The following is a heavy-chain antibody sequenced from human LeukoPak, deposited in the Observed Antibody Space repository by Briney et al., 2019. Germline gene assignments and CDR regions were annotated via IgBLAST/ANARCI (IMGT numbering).Heavy chain of an antibody. D-gene: IGHD2-2*01. Sequence: SETLSLTCAVYGGSFSGYYWSWLRQPPEKGLEWIGEITRYGITQYNPSLKSRVTMSLDTSNDQFSLTLSSVTAADTAVYYCARLDQPIHGYWYFDVWGRGTLVAVSS. CDR2: ITRYGIT. CDR1: GGSFSGYY. CDR3: ARLDQPIHGYWYFDV. J-gene: IGHJ2*01. V-gene: IGHV4-34*01.